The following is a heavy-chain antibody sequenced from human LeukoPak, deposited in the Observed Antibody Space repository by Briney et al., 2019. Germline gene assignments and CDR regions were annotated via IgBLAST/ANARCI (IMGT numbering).Heavy chain of an antibody. CDR2: FDPEDGET. J-gene: IGHJ3*02. Sequence: GASVKVSCKVSGYTLTELSMHWVRQAPGKGLEWMGGFDPEDGETIYAQKFQGRVTMTEDTPTDTAYMELSSLRSEDTAVYYCATSSSGWGHDAFDIWGQGTMVTVSS. CDR1: GYTLTELS. V-gene: IGHV1-24*01. CDR3: ATSSSGWGHDAFDI. D-gene: IGHD6-19*01.